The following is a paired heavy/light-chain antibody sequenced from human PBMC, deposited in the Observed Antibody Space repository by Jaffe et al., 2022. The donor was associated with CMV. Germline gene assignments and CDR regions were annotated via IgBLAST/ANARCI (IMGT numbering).Heavy chain of an antibody. CDR3: VRDALIYDFWSGYPPNWFDL. V-gene: IGHV3-7*03. Sequence: EVQLVESGGGLVQPGGSLRLSCAASGFTFSNYWMSWVRQAPGKGLEWVANIKEDGSEKYYVDSVKGRFTISRDNARNSLYLQMNTLRAEDTAVFYCVRDALIYDFWSGYPPNWFDLWGQGTLVTVSS. CDR2: IKEDGSEK. CDR1: GFTFSNYW. J-gene: IGHJ5*02. D-gene: IGHD3-3*01.
Light chain of an antibody. V-gene: IGKV2-29*02. CDR1: QSLLHSDGKTY. CDR3: MQGIHLRT. CDR2: EVS. J-gene: IGKJ1*01. Sequence: DLVMTQTPLSLSVTPGQPASISCKSSQSLLHSDGKTYLYWYLQKPGQSPQLLIYEVSSRFSGVPDRFSGSGSGTDFTLKISRVEAEDVGVYYCMQGIHLRTFGQGTKVEIK.